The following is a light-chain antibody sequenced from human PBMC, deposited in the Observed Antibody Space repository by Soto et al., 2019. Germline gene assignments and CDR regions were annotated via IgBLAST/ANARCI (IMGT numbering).Light chain of an antibody. V-gene: IGLV2-8*01. CDR3: SSYAGSNTLV. CDR2: EVT. J-gene: IGLJ1*01. CDR1: SSYVDIYNY. Sequence: QSVLTQPPSASGSPGQSVTISCTGTSSYVDIYNYVSWYQQHPGKAPKLIIYEVTKRPSGVPDRFSGSKSGNTASLTVSGLQTEDEAEYYCSSYAGSNTLVFGTGTKVTVL.